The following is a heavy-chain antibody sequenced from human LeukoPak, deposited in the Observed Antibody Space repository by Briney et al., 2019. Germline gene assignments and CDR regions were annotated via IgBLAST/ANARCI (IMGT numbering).Heavy chain of an antibody. J-gene: IGHJ6*03. CDR2: INPNSGGT. V-gene: IGHV1-2*02. D-gene: IGHD2-2*01. CDR3: ARSGRYCSSTSCNWYYYYYMDV. Sequence: ASVKVSCKASGYTFTGYYMHWVRQAPGQGLEWMGWINPNSGGTNYARKFQGRVTMTRDTSISTAYMELSRLRSDDTAVYYCARSGRYCSSTSCNWYYYYYMDVWGKGTTVTISS. CDR1: GYTFTGYY.